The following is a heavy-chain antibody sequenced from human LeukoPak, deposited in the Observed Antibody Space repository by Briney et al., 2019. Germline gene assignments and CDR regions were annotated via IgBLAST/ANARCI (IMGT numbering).Heavy chain of an antibody. CDR2: IWYDGSNK. CDR3: ARDHAAAGTDQSYNWFDP. J-gene: IGHJ5*02. CDR1: GFTFSSYG. V-gene: IGHV3-33*01. D-gene: IGHD6-13*01. Sequence: GGSLRLSCAASGFTFSSYGMHWVRQAPGKGLEWVAVIWYDGSNKYYADSVEGRFTISRDNSKKALYLQMNSLSAEDTAVYYCARDHAAAGTDQSYNWFDPWGQGTLVTVSS.